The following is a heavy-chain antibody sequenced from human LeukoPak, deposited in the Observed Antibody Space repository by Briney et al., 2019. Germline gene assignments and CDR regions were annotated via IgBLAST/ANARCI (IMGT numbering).Heavy chain of an antibody. J-gene: IGHJ4*02. D-gene: IGHD1-26*01. CDR3: ARDYGGSYDY. CDR2: IIPIFGTA. CDR1: GYTFTGYY. V-gene: IGHV1-69*06. Sequence: SVKVSCKASGYTFTGYYMHWVRQAPGQGLEWMGGIIPIFGTANYAQKFQGRVTTTADKSTGTAYMELSSLRSEDTAVYYCARDYGGSYDYWGQGTLVTVSS.